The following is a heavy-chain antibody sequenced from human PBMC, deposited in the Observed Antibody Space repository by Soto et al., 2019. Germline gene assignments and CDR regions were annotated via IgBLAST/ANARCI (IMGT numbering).Heavy chain of an antibody. D-gene: IGHD4-17*01. Sequence: PSETLSLTCTVSGGSISSYYWSWIRQPPGKGLEWIGYIYYSGSTNYNPSLKSRVTISVDTSKNQFSLKLSSVTAADTAVYYCARIRSDRWYGDLPAYYLDDWGQGTLVTVSS. V-gene: IGHV4-59*08. CDR2: IYYSGST. CDR1: GGSISSYY. J-gene: IGHJ4*02. CDR3: ARIRSDRWYGDLPAYYLDD.